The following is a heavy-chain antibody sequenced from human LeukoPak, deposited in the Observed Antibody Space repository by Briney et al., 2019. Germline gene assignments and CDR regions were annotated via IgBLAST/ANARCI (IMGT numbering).Heavy chain of an antibody. CDR1: GFTFSTYP. CDR3: AKDSRSGYYYYMDV. D-gene: IGHD3-3*01. J-gene: IGHJ6*03. V-gene: IGHV3-30*04. Sequence: GRSLRLSCAASGFTFSTYPFHWVRQAPGKGLEWVAVISPDRTYTYYADAVKGRFTISRDNSKNTLYLQMNSLRAEDTAVYYCAKDSRSGYYYYMDVWGKGTTVTVSS. CDR2: ISPDRTYT.